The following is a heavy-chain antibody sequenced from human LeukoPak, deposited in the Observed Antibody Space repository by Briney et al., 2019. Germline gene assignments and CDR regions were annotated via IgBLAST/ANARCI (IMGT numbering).Heavy chain of an antibody. CDR3: ARVGEYGSGSYLAY. J-gene: IGHJ4*02. Sequence: GASVKVSCKASGYTFTGYYIHWVRQAPGQGLEWMGWINPNSGGTNYAQKFQGRVTMTRDTSLSTAYMELSRLRSDDTAIYYCARVGEYGSGSYLAYWGKGMLVTVSS. CDR2: INPNSGGT. D-gene: IGHD3-10*01. CDR1: GYTFTGYY. V-gene: IGHV1-2*02.